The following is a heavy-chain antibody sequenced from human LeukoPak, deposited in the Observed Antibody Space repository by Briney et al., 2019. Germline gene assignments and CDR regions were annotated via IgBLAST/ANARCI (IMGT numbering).Heavy chain of an antibody. Sequence: PSETLSLTCTVSGGSISSGDSYWSWIRQLPGKGLEWIGYIYNSGSTYYNPSLKSRLTISLDTSKNHFSLRLTSVTAADTAVYYCARDIMITFGGVIPSFDYWGQGILVTVSS. D-gene: IGHD3-16*02. CDR1: GGSISSGDSY. V-gene: IGHV4-31*03. J-gene: IGHJ4*02. CDR2: IYNSGST. CDR3: ARDIMITFGGVIPSFDY.